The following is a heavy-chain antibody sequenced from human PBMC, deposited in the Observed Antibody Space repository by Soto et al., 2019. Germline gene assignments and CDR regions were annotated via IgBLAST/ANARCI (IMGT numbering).Heavy chain of an antibody. CDR2: INHSGST. CDR1: GGSFSGYY. V-gene: IGHV4-34*01. CDR3: AIDKIAGLVEY. Sequence: QVQLQQWGAGLLKPSETLSLTCAVYGGSFSGYYWTWIRKPPGTGLEWNGEINHSGSTNYNPSLTTRVTISVDTSTNQFSPKRTSVTAADTALYYCAIDKIAGLVEYWGHGTLVTVSS. J-gene: IGHJ4*01. D-gene: IGHD2-21*01.